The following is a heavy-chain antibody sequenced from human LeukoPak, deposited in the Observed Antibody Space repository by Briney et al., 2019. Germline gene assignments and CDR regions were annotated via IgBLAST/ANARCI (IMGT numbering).Heavy chain of an antibody. J-gene: IGHJ4*02. V-gene: IGHV3-30*18. CDR1: GITFNTYG. D-gene: IGHD6-13*01. Sequence: GGSLRLSCAASGITFNTYGMHWVRQAPGKGLEWLAVISYDGSNKYYADSVKGRFTISRDNSKNTLYLQMNSLRAEDTAVYYCVKDLGAREEQQLVGDDFDYWGQGTLVTVSS. CDR2: ISYDGSNK. CDR3: VKDLGAREEQQLVGDDFDY.